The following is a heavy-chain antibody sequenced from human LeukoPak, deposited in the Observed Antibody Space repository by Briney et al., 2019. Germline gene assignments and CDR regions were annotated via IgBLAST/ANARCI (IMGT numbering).Heavy chain of an antibody. Sequence: SVKVSCKASGGTFSSYAISWVRQAPGQGLEWMGGIIPIFGTASYAQKFQGRVTITADESTSTAYMELSSLRSEDTAVYYCASSGYSSSWYYFDYWGQGTLVTVSS. CDR2: IIPIFGTA. J-gene: IGHJ4*02. CDR3: ASSGYSSSWYYFDY. V-gene: IGHV1-69*01. D-gene: IGHD6-13*01. CDR1: GGTFSSYA.